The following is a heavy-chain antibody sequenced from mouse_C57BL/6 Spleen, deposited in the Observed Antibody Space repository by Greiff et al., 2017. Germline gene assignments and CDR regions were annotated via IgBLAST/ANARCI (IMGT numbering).Heavy chain of an antibody. V-gene: IGHV8-8*01. CDR3: ARIAGGYDGDWYFDV. D-gene: IGHD2-2*01. J-gene: IGHJ1*03. Sequence: LQQSGPGILQPSQTLCLTCSFSGFSLSTFGMGVGWIRQPSGKGLEWLAHIWWDDDKYYNPALKRRLTISKDTSKNQVFLKIANVDTADTATYYCARIAGGYDGDWYFDVWGTGTTVTVSS. CDR2: IWWDDDK. CDR1: GFSLSTFGMG.